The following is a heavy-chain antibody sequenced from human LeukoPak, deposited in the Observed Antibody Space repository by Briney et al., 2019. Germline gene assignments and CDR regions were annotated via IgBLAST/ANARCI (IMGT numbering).Heavy chain of an antibody. Sequence: GASLQISCTASGSPFTAFCLAGVRQMPGKGLEYMGVIYPSESEARYRPSFQGQVTISADKSINTAYLHWSSLNASDTAMYYCATQAKGDIQDHWGQGTLVTVSS. CDR3: ATQAKGDIQDH. V-gene: IGHV5-51*01. CDR1: GSPFTAFC. J-gene: IGHJ4*02. CDR2: IYPSESEA. D-gene: IGHD2-21*02.